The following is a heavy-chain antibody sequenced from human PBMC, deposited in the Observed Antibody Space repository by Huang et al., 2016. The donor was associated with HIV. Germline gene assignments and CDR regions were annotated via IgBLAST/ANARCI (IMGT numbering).Heavy chain of an antibody. Sequence: QLLLQESGPGLVKPSEALALTCAVSGGSIRSSDYHGGWIRQRPGRGLEGIGCIYYKGRTHYSPSLQSRVTLAVDTSKNLFFLNLTSMTAADTAVYYCARHREGPVAYYSGWGSHLNYMDVWGRGRTVVVSS. CDR3: ARHREGPVAYYSGWGSHLNYMDV. CDR2: IYYKGRT. D-gene: IGHD3-10*01. V-gene: IGHV4-39*01. CDR1: GGSIRSSDYH. J-gene: IGHJ6*03.